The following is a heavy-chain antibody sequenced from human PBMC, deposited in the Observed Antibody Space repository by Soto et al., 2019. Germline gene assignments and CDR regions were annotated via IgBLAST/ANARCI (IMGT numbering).Heavy chain of an antibody. CDR1: GGSISSYY. D-gene: IGHD5-12*01. CDR2: IYTSGST. Sequence: QVQLQESGPGLVKPSETLSITCTVSGGSISSYYWSWIRQPAGKGLEWIGRIYTSGSTNYNPFLKSRVTMSVDTSKNQFSLKLSSVTAADTAVYYCASSARGYSGYDYVDAFDIWGQGTMVTVSS. CDR3: ASSARGYSGYDYVDAFDI. V-gene: IGHV4-4*07. J-gene: IGHJ3*02.